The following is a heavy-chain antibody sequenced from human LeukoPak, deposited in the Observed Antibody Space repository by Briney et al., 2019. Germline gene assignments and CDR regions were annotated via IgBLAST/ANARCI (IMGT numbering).Heavy chain of an antibody. Sequence: GGSLRLSCAASGFTFSSYAMTWVRQAPGKGLEWVSSISSSSSYIYYADSVKGRFTISRDNAKNSLYLQMNSLRAEDTAVYYCARAWGSDYDLNYWGQGTLVTVSS. V-gene: IGHV3-21*01. CDR3: ARAWGSDYDLNY. CDR1: GFTFSSYA. D-gene: IGHD5-12*01. J-gene: IGHJ4*02. CDR2: ISSSSSYI.